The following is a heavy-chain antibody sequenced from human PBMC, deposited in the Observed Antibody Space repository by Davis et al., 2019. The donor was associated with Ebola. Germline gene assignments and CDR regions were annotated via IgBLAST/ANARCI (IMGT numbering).Heavy chain of an antibody. CDR1: GFTFSSYW. CDR3: AKVEILYFDY. Sequence: GESLKISCAASGFTFSSYWMHWVRQAPGKGLVWVSRINSDGSSTSYADSVKGRFTISRDNAKNTLYLQMNSLRAEDTAVYYCAKVEILYFDYWGQGTLVTVSS. D-gene: IGHD5-24*01. CDR2: INSDGSST. V-gene: IGHV3-74*01. J-gene: IGHJ4*02.